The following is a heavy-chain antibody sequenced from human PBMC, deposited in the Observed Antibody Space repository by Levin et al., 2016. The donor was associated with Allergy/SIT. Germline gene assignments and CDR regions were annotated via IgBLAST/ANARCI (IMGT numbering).Heavy chain of an antibody. Sequence: KVSCKGSGYSLTSYWIGWVRQMPGKGLEWMGIIYLGDSDTRYSPSFQGQVTISADKSVSTAYLQWSSLKASDTAIYYCAGSTGYNSGPYYFDFWGQGTLVTVSS. CDR1: GYSLTSYW. CDR3: AGSTGYNSGPYYFDF. V-gene: IGHV5-51*01. J-gene: IGHJ4*02. D-gene: IGHD6-19*01. CDR2: IYLGDSDT.